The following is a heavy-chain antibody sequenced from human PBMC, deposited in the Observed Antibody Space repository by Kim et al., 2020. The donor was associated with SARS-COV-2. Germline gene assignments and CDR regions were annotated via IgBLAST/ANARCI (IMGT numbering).Heavy chain of an antibody. D-gene: IGHD3-22*01. Sequence: GGSLRLSCAASGFTFSSYAMSWVRQAPGKGLEWVSAISGSGGSTYYADSVKGRFTISRDNSKNTLYLQMNSLRAEDTAVYYCAKGPSDHSSGYYYGNWYFDLWGRGTLVTVSS. CDR3: AKGPSDHSSGYYYGNWYFDL. CDR1: GFTFSSYA. J-gene: IGHJ2*01. V-gene: IGHV3-23*01. CDR2: ISGSGGST.